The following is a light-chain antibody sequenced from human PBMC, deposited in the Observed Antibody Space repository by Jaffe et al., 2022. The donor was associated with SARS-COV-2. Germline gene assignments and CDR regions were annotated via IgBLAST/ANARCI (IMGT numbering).Light chain of an antibody. CDR1: QGISNY. J-gene: IGKJ5*01. V-gene: IGKV1-27*01. Sequence: DIQMTQSPSSLSASVGDRVSITCRASQGISNYLAWYQQKPGKVPKLLIYGASTLQSGVPSRFSGSGSGTDFTLNISSLQPEDVATYYCQKYKSALSITFGQGTRLEIK. CDR3: QKYKSALSIT. CDR2: GAS.